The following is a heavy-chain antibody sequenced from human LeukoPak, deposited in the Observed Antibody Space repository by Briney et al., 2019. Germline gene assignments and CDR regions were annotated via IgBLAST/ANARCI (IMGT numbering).Heavy chain of an antibody. D-gene: IGHD3-16*01. V-gene: IGHV3-30-3*01. CDR1: GFTFSSYA. J-gene: IGHJ4*02. CDR2: MSNDGNNE. Sequence: GGSLRLSCAASGFTFSSYAMHWVRQAPGKGLEWVAVMSNDGNNEYYADSVKGRFTIFRDNSKSTLYLQMNSLRAEDTAVYYCARDPVSTGLQINSDYWGQGTLVTVSS. CDR3: ARDPVSTGLQINSDY.